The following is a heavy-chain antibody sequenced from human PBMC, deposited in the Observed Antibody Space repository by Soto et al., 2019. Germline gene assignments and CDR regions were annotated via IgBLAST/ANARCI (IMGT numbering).Heavy chain of an antibody. Sequence: QVQLQASGPGLVKPSDTLSLTCTVSGDSIGTYNWGWIRQPPGKRLEWIGYIYSNGGTSYNPALKRRGTMSADPSTKQSSLRLSSVTAADTAVYYCVRQGIGALHGLVDVWGQGTTVTVSS. CDR1: GDSIGTYN. CDR2: IYSNGGT. D-gene: IGHD1-26*01. CDR3: VRQGIGALHGLVDV. J-gene: IGHJ6*02. V-gene: IGHV4-59*08.